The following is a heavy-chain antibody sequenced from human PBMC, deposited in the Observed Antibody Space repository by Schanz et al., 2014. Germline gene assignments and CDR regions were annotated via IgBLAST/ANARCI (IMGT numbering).Heavy chain of an antibody. J-gene: IGHJ6*02. D-gene: IGHD1-26*01. CDR3: ATGPSLGAGAPLDCHFVVDV. CDR2: INHSAST. V-gene: IGHV4-4*02. CDR1: GDSITSNRW. Sequence: QVQLQESGPGLVKPSGTLSLTCAVSGDSITSNRWWSWVRQPPGKGLEWIGEINHSASTTYNPALKNRVTISVDSSKIQFALILSSVSAADTAVRKCATGPSLGAGAPLDCHFVVDVWGQGTTVSVSS.